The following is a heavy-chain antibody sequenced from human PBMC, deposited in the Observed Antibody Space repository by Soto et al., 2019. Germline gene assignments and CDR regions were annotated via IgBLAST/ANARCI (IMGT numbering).Heavy chain of an antibody. CDR1: GYTFTGYY. Sequence: ASVKVSCKASGYTFTGYYMHWVREAPGQGLEWMGWINPNSGGTNYAQKFQGRVTMTRDTSISTDYMELSRLRSDDTAVYYCARDGIAHYYDSSGYLHRPYYFDYWGQGTLVTVSS. CDR2: INPNSGGT. CDR3: ARDGIAHYYDSSGYLHRPYYFDY. D-gene: IGHD3-22*01. J-gene: IGHJ4*02. V-gene: IGHV1-2*02.